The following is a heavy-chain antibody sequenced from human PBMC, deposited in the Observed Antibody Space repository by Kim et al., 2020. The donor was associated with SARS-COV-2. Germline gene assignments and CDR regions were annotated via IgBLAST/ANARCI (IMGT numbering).Heavy chain of an antibody. CDR3: AAAPPIVGATTVPFDY. J-gene: IGHJ4*02. CDR2: IVVGSGNT. D-gene: IGHD1-26*01. CDR1: GFTFTSSA. Sequence: SVKVSCKASGFTFTSSAMQWVRQARGQRLEWIGWIVVGSGNTNYAQKFQERVTITRDMSTSTAYMELSSLRSEDTAVYYCAAAPPIVGATTVPFDYWGQGTLVTVSS. V-gene: IGHV1-58*02.